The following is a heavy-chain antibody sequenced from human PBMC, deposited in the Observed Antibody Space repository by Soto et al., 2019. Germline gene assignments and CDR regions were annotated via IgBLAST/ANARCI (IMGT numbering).Heavy chain of an antibody. J-gene: IGHJ4*02. Sequence: GGSLRLSCAASGFTFRNHAMHWVLQAPGKGLEWVAVISYDASNKYYADSVKGRFTISRDNSKNTLYLQMNSLRAEDTAVYYCSREEYQHKYFEYWGQGTLVNVFS. CDR1: GFTFRNHA. D-gene: IGHD2-2*01. V-gene: IGHV3-30-3*01. CDR3: SREEYQHKYFEY. CDR2: ISYDASNK.